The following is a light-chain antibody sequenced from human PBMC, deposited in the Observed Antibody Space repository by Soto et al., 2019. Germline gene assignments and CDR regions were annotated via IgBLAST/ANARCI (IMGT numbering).Light chain of an antibody. Sequence: DIPMTQSPSSLSASVGDRVTIICRASQSVSTRLAWYQQKPGQPPKLLIYWASSRDSGVPDRFTASGSGTDFTLTITSLQAEDVAVYYCQQYHSTPWTFGQGTKVEIK. J-gene: IGKJ1*01. CDR1: QSVSTR. V-gene: IGKV4-1*01. CDR3: QQYHSTPWT. CDR2: WAS.